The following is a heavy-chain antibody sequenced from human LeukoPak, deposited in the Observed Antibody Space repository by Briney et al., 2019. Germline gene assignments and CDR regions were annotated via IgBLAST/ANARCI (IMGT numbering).Heavy chain of an antibody. CDR2: INPSGGST. CDR3: ARDRRGGQQLVREYFDS. Sequence: ASVKVSCKASGYTFTSYYMHWVRQAPGQGLEWMGIINPSGGSTSYAQKFQGRVTMTRDTSTSTVYMELSSLRSEDTAVYYCARDRRGGQQLVREYFDSWGLGTLVTVSS. V-gene: IGHV1-46*01. D-gene: IGHD6-13*01. J-gene: IGHJ4*02. CDR1: GYTFTSYY.